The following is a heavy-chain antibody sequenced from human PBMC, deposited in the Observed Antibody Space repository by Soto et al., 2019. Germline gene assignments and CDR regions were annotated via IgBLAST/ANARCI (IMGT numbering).Heavy chain of an antibody. Sequence: PSETLSLTCAVSGASISSSNWWTWVRQPPGKGLEWIGDIYHSGSTNCNPSLKSRVTISVDTSKNQFSLKLTSVTAADTAVYYCARLRGSGYPPYYFDYWGQGTLVTVSS. CDR2: IYHSGST. CDR3: ARLRGSGYPPYYFDY. V-gene: IGHV4-4*02. CDR1: GASISSSNW. D-gene: IGHD3-22*01. J-gene: IGHJ4*02.